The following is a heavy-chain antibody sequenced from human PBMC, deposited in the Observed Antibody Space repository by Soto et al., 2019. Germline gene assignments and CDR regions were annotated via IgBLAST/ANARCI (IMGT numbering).Heavy chain of an antibody. D-gene: IGHD3-3*01. J-gene: IGHJ6*03. CDR1: GGSFSGYY. CDR2: INHSGST. Sequence: QVQLQQWGAGLLKPSETLSLTCAVYGGSFSGYYWSWIRQPPGKGLEWIGEINHSGSTNYNPSLKSRVTISVDTSKSQFSLKLSSVTAADTAVYYCARSRNYDFWSGRTYYYYMDVWGKGTTVTVSS. V-gene: IGHV4-34*01. CDR3: ARSRNYDFWSGRTYYYYMDV.